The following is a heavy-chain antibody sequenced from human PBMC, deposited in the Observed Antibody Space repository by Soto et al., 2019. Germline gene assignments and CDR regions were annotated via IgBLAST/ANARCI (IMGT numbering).Heavy chain of an antibody. CDR3: AGRNYYYSSGTPLSSDY. D-gene: IGHD3-22*01. CDR2: IIPIFGTA. CDR1: GGTFSSYA. V-gene: IGHV1-69*01. Sequence: QVQLVQSGAEVKKPGSSVKVSCKASGGTFSSYAISWVRQAPGQGLEWMGGIIPIFGTANYAQKFQGRVTITADESRSTAYMERSSLRSEDTAVYYCAGRNYYYSSGTPLSSDYWGQGTLVTVSS. J-gene: IGHJ4*02.